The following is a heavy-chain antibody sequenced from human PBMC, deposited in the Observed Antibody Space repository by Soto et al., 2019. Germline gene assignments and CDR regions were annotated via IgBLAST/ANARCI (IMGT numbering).Heavy chain of an antibody. V-gene: IGHV1-2*04. CDR1: GYTFTGYY. Sequence: ASVKVSFKASGYTFTGYYMHWVRQAPGQGLEWMGWINPNSGGTNYAQKFQGWVTMTRDTSISTAYMELSRLRSDDTAVYYCARDTAAASGYYYGMDVWGQGTTVTVS. J-gene: IGHJ6*02. CDR3: ARDTAAASGYYYGMDV. D-gene: IGHD2-2*01. CDR2: INPNSGGT.